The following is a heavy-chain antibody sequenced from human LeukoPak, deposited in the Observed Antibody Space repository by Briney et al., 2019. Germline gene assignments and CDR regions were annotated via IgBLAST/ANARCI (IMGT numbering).Heavy chain of an antibody. CDR3: AKSSHAFGAFDI. D-gene: IGHD3-16*01. V-gene: IGHV3-23*01. CDR1: GFTFNTYG. J-gene: IGHJ3*02. Sequence: GGSLRLSCAGTGFTFNTYGMSWVRQAPGKGLEWVSAISGSGGSTYYADSVKGRFTISRDNSKNTLYLQMNSLRAEDTAVYYCAKSSHAFGAFDIWGQGTMVTVSS. CDR2: ISGSGGST.